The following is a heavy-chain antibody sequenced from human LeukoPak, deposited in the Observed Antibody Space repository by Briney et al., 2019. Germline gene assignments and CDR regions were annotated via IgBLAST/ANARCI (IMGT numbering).Heavy chain of an antibody. CDR1: GYSFSNYW. D-gene: IGHD3-10*01. Sequence: GESLKISCNGSGYSFSNYWIAWVRQMPGKGLEWMGIIYPDDSNTRYSPSFQGQVTISADKSISIASLQWSSLKASDTAMYYCARTNLWFGELDAFDIWGQGTLVTVSS. J-gene: IGHJ3*02. V-gene: IGHV5-51*01. CDR2: IYPDDSNT. CDR3: ARTNLWFGELDAFDI.